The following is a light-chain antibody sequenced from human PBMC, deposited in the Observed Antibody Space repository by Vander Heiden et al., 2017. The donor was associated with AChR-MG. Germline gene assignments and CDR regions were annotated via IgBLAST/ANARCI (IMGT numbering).Light chain of an antibody. CDR3: AAWDDSLNGGV. Sequence: QSGLTQPPSASGTPGPRVTPSCSGSISNIGSNIVNWYQQPPGTAPKLVLHSKNQRPSGVPDRISGSKSGTSASLVISGLQSEDEGDDYCAAWDDSLNGGVFGGGTKLTVL. V-gene: IGLV1-44*01. CDR1: ISNIGSNI. J-gene: IGLJ3*02. CDR2: SKN.